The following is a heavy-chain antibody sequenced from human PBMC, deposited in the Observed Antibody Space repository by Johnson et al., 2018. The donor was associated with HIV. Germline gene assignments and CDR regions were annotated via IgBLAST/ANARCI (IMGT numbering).Heavy chain of an antibody. Sequence: VQLVESGGGVVRPGGSLRLSCAASGFTFDDYGMSWVRQAPGKGLEWVSVINWNGGDTGYADSVKGRFTTSRDNAKNSLFLQMNSLRAEDTAVYYCAREVHYDSSDYYERYAFDVWGQGTTVIVSS. CDR1: GFTFDDYG. CDR3: AREVHYDSSDYYERYAFDV. V-gene: IGHV3-20*04. CDR2: INWNGGDT. J-gene: IGHJ3*01. D-gene: IGHD3-22*01.